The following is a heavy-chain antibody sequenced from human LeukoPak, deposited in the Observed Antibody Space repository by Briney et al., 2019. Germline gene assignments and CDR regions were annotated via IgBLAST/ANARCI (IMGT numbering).Heavy chain of an antibody. Sequence: ASVKVSCKASGYTFTSYAMHWVRQAPGQRLEWMGWINAGNGNTKYSQKFQGRVTITRDTSASTAYMELSSLRSEDTAVYYCARELGSGRSMDVWGQGTTVTVSS. J-gene: IGHJ6*02. CDR3: ARELGSGRSMDV. D-gene: IGHD3-10*01. CDR2: INAGNGNT. V-gene: IGHV1-3*01. CDR1: GYTFTSYA.